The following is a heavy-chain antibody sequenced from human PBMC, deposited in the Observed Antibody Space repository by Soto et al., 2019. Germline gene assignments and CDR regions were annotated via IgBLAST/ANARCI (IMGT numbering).Heavy chain of an antibody. Sequence: PGGSLRLSCAASGFTFSSYSMHWVRQAPGKGLEWVAVISYDGSNQYSADSVKGRFTISRDNSKNTLYLQMNSLRAEDTAVYYCAKVCITIFGVTDYWGQGT. CDR3: AKVCITIFGVTDY. CDR2: ISYDGSNQ. D-gene: IGHD3-3*01. CDR1: GFTFSSYS. V-gene: IGHV3-30*04. J-gene: IGHJ4*02.